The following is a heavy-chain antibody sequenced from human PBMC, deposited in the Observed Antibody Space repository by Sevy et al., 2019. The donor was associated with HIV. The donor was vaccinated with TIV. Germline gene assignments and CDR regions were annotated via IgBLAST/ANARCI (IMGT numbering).Heavy chain of an antibody. Sequence: GSLRLSCAATGFTFNNYAMSWVRQAPGKGLEGKGLEWVSNIGGGGCGKYFADSVRGRFTISRDNSKNTLYLQVNSLRVEDTAVYYCAKHYIHDIADGWYFDLWGRGTLVTVSS. D-gene: IGHD6-13*01. CDR2: IGGGGCGK. CDR1: GFTFNNYA. V-gene: IGHV3-23*01. CDR3: AKHYIHDIADGWYFDL. J-gene: IGHJ2*01.